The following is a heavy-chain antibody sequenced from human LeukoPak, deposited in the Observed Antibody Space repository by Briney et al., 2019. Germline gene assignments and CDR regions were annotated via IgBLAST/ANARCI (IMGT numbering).Heavy chain of an antibody. CDR2: INPNSGGT. Sequence: ASVKVSCKTSGYSFAGYFIHWVRQAPGQGLQWMGRINPNSGGTEYEQSFQGRVTMTRDTSISTAYVEVSTLISDDTVVYYCARDLSSTSNWEFDYWGQGTLVTVSS. V-gene: IGHV1-2*05. D-gene: IGHD1-26*01. CDR1: GYSFAGYF. J-gene: IGHJ4*02. CDR3: ARDLSSTSNWEFDY.